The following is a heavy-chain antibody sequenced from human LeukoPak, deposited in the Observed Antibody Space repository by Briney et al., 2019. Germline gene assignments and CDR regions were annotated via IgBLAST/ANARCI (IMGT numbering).Heavy chain of an antibody. CDR1: GFTFSSFG. CDR3: ASSIVVVTARYNWFDP. CDR2: ISSSGNYI. V-gene: IGHV3-21*01. J-gene: IGHJ5*02. D-gene: IGHD2-21*02. Sequence: PGGSLRLSCAVSGFTFSSFGMNWVRQAPGKGLEWVSSISSSGNYIYYADSVKGRFTISRDNAKNSLYLQMNSLRAEDTAVYYCASSIVVVTARYNWFDPRGQGTLVTVSS.